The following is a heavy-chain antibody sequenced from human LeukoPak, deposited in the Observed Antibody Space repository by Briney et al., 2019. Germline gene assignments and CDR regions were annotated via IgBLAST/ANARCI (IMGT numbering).Heavy chain of an antibody. D-gene: IGHD3-10*01. CDR3: ASASLLWFGEATSFDY. J-gene: IGHJ4*02. Sequence: PSETLSLTCTVSGGSISSYYWSWIRQPAGKGLEWIGRIYTSGSTNYNPSLKRRVTMSVDTSKNQFSLKLSSVTAADTAVYYCASASLLWFGEATSFDYWGQGTLVTVSS. CDR1: GGSISSYY. CDR2: IYTSGST. V-gene: IGHV4-4*07.